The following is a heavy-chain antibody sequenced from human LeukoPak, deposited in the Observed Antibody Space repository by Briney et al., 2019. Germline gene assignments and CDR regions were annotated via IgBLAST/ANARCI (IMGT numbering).Heavy chain of an antibody. CDR3: ARDLSRWQYYYDSSALGH. V-gene: IGHV1-2*02. CDR1: GGTFSSYA. CDR2: INPNSGGT. D-gene: IGHD3-22*01. J-gene: IGHJ4*02. Sequence: GASVKVSCKASGGTFSSYAISWVRQAPGQGLEWMGWINPNSGGTNYAQKFQGRVTMTRDTSISTAYMELSRLRSDDTAVYYCARDLSRWQYYYDSSALGHWGQGTLVTVSS.